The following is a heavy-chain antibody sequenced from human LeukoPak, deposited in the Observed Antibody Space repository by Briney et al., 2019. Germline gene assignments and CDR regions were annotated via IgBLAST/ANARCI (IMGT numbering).Heavy chain of an antibody. V-gene: IGHV3-53*01. CDR3: TRESSTYSLDY. CDR2: IYSGGSA. CDR1: GFTVSSSY. J-gene: IGHJ4*02. Sequence: PGGSLRLSCAASGFTVSSSYMSWVRHAPGRGLEWVLVIYSGGSAYFAHSLKGRFTDSRDNSKNTLYLQMSSLSAEDSAIYYCTRESSTYSLDYWGQGTPVTVSS. D-gene: IGHD6-13*01.